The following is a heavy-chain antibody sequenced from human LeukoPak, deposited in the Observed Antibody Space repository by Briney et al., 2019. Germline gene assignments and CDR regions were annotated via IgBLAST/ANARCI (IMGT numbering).Heavy chain of an antibody. J-gene: IGHJ4*02. D-gene: IGHD3-10*01. Sequence: GGSLRLSCAASGFTFSDYYMSWIRQAPGKGLEWVSYISSSGSTIYYADSVKGRFTISRDNAKNSLYLQMNSLRAEDTAVYYCARAHPSMVRGVILDYWGQGTLVTVSS. CDR2: ISSSGSTI. CDR3: ARAHPSMVRGVILDY. CDR1: GFTFSDYY. V-gene: IGHV3-11*01.